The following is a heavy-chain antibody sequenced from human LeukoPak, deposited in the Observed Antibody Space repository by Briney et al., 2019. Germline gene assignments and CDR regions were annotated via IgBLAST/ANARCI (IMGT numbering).Heavy chain of an antibody. J-gene: IGHJ3*02. D-gene: IGHD2-15*01. CDR3: ARGEYCSGGSCYSAAFDI. CDR2: IYSDGSST. V-gene: IGHV3-74*01. CDR1: GFTFSSYW. Sequence: GGSLRLSCAASGFTFSSYWMHWVRQAPGKGLVWVSRIYSDGSSTNYADSVKGRFTISRDNAKNTLYLQMNSLRAEDTAVYYCARGEYCSGGSCYSAAFDIWGQGTMVTVSP.